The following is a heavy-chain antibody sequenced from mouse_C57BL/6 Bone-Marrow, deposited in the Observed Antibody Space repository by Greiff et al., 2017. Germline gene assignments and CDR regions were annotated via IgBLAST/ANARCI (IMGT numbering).Heavy chain of an antibody. V-gene: IGHV1-69*01. Sequence: VQLKESGAELVMPGASVKLSCKASGFNFNSYWMHWVKQRPGQGLEWIGEIDPADSYTNYNQKFQGKSTLTVDKSSSTAYMQLSSLTSEDSAVYFCARERYYPMDYWGQGTAVTVSS. CDR3: ARERYYPMDY. CDR1: GFNFNSYW. J-gene: IGHJ4*01. CDR2: IDPADSYT.